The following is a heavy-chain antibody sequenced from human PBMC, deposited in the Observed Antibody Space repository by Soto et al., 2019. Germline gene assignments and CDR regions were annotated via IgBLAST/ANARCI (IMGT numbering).Heavy chain of an antibody. CDR1: GGSISSYY. J-gene: IGHJ6*02. D-gene: IGHD3-10*01. V-gene: IGHV4-59*08. CDR2: IYYTGNT. Sequence: SETLSLNCSVSGGSISSYYWSWIRQPPGKGLEWIGYIYYTGNTHYNPSLESRVTIAIDTSKTHFSLELSSVTAADTAVYYCARHVFGSEYFYGMDVWGQGTTVTVS. CDR3: ARHVFGSEYFYGMDV.